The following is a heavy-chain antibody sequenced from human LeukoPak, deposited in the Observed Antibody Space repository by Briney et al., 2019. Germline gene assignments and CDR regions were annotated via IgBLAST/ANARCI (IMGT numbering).Heavy chain of an antibody. CDR2: IGTAGDT. CDR1: GFTFSSYD. Sequence: PGGSLRISCAAAGFTFSSYDMHWVRQATGKGLEWVSAIGTAGDTYYPGSVKGRFTISRENAKNSLYLQMNSLRAGDTAVYYCARGGTYYDILTGYYRFFDYWGQGTLVTVSS. V-gene: IGHV3-13*01. J-gene: IGHJ4*02. CDR3: ARGGTYYDILTGYYRFFDY. D-gene: IGHD3-9*01.